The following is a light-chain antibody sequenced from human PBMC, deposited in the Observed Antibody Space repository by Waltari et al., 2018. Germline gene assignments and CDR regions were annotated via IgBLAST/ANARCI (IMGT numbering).Light chain of an antibody. CDR3: ETGGHGTWV. Sequence: QLVLTQSPSASASLAASVKLTGTLRSGHSSHILPGLHQQPGKGPRYLMKVNSDGSHRKGDEIPDRFSGSSSGAERYLTISSLQSEDEADYYCETGGHGTWVFGGGTKLTVL. CDR2: VNSDGSH. V-gene: IGLV4-69*01. CDR1: SGHSSHI. J-gene: IGLJ3*02.